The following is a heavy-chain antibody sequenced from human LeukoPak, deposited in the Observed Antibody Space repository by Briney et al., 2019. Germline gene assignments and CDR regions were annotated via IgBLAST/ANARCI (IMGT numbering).Heavy chain of an antibody. CDR2: INHSGST. Sequence: PSETLSLTCAVYGGSFSGYYWSWIRQPPGKGLEWIGEINHSGSTNYNPSLKSRVTISVDTSKNQFSLKLSSVTAADTAVYYCARGRLSSITMVRANLSLIGSRFDYWGQGTLVTVSS. V-gene: IGHV4-34*01. CDR1: GGSFSGYY. D-gene: IGHD3-10*01. J-gene: IGHJ4*02. CDR3: ARGRLSSITMVRANLSLIGSRFDY.